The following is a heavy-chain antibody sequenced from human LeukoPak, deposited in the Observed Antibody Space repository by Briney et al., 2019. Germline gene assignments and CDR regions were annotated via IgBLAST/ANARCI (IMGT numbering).Heavy chain of an antibody. CDR3: VRDRGYTFGYVDS. Sequence: ASETLSLTCTVSDDSIGSYYWSWIRQSAGKGLEWIGRFYFTGSNNYNPFLKSRVTMSIDMFMKQFSLKLHSVTAADTAVYYCVRDRGYTFGYVDSWGQGILVTVSS. CDR2: FYFTGSN. V-gene: IGHV4-4*07. J-gene: IGHJ5*01. D-gene: IGHD5-18*01. CDR1: DDSIGSYY.